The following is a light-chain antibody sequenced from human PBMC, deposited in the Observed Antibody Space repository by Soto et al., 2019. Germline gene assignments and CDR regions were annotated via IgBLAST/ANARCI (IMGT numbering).Light chain of an antibody. V-gene: IGKV1-5*01. CDR1: QSISTW. J-gene: IGKJ1*01. CDR2: DAF. CDR3: QQYNSYST. Sequence: DIQMTQSPSTLSASVGDRVTITCRASQSISTWLAWYQQKPGKAPKLLIYDAFSLESGVPSRFSGSVSGTEFTLTISSLQPDDFATYYCQQYNSYSTFGQGTKVEIK.